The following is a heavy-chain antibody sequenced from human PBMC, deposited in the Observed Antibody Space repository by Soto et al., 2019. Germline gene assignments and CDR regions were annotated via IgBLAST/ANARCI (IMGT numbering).Heavy chain of an antibody. D-gene: IGHD3-22*01. V-gene: IGHV3-66*01. J-gene: IGHJ4*02. CDR1: GFTVSSNY. CDR2: IYLVGST. CDR3: ARANTYCYDSSGYCFDY. Sequence: GGSLRLSCAASGFTVSSNYMSWVRQAPGKGLEWVSVIYLVGSTYYADSGKGRFTSSRHNSKNTLYLQMNSLRAEDTAVYYCARANTYCYDSSGYCFDYWGQGTLVTVSS.